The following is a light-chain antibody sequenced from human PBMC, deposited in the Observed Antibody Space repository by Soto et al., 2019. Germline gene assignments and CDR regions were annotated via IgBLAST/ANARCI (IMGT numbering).Light chain of an antibody. CDR3: SSYTTNGVGV. CDR2: DVT. CDR1: DSDVGGYNY. V-gene: IGLV2-14*03. J-gene: IGLJ2*01. Sequence: QSALTQPASVSGSPVQSITISCTGTDSDVGGYNYVSWYQHHPGNAHKVMIYDVTYRPSGVSNRFSGSKSGNTASLTISGLQAEDEADYYCSSYTTNGVGVFGGGTKRTVL.